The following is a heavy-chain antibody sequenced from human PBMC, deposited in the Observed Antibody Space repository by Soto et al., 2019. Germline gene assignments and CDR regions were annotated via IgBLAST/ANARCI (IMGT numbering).Heavy chain of an antibody. V-gene: IGHV4-30-2*01. CDR1: GGSISSGGYS. CDR3: ARVPDR. Sequence: SETLSLTCAVSGGSISSGGYSWSRIRQPPGKGLEWIGYIYHSGSTYYSPSLKSRVTISVDRSKNQFSLKLSSVTAADTAVYYCARVPDRWGQGTLVTVSS. D-gene: IGHD2-2*01. J-gene: IGHJ5*02. CDR2: IYHSGST.